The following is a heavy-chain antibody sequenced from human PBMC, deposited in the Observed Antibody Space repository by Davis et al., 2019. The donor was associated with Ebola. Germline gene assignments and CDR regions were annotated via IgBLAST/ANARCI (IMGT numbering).Heavy chain of an antibody. CDR2: ISKTSVYT. Sequence: PGGSLRLSCAASGFTSSGFTFSDYDMTWVRQAPGTGLEWVSTISKTSVYTYYAESVKGRFTISRDNAKNSLYLQMDGLRVEDTAVYYCASGLDYWGQGSLVTVSS. J-gene: IGHJ4*02. CDR3: ASGLDY. CDR1: GFTSSGFTFSDYD. V-gene: IGHV3-21*01.